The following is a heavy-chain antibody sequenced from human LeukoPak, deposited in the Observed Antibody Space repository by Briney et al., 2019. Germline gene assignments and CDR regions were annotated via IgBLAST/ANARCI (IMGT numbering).Heavy chain of an antibody. J-gene: IGHJ5*02. CDR1: GYTFSGFY. D-gene: IGHD1-26*01. CDR3: ARPRIEGATHWFDP. V-gene: IGHV1-2*02. CDR2: INPKNGDT. Sequence: GASVKVSCKASGYTFSGFYINWVRQAPGQGLEWMGWINPKNGDTHYAQDFLGRVTMTRDTSISTAYMELSRLTSDDTAVYYCARPRIEGATHWFDPWGQGTLVTVSS.